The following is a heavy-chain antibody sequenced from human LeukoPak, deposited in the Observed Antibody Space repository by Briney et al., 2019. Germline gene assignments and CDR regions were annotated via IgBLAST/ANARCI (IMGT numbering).Heavy chain of an antibody. V-gene: IGHV1-18*01. Sequence: ASVKVSCEASGYTFTSYGISWVRQAPGQGLEWMGWISAYNGNTNYAQKLQGRVTMTTDTSTSTAYMELRSLRSDDTAVYYCARAGREMATIFHPRDYWGQGTLVTVSS. J-gene: IGHJ4*02. CDR1: GYTFTSYG. D-gene: IGHD5-24*01. CDR2: ISAYNGNT. CDR3: ARAGREMATIFHPRDY.